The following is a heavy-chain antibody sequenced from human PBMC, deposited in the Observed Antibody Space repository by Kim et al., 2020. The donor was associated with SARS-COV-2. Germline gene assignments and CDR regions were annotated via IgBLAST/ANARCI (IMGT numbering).Heavy chain of an antibody. V-gene: IGHV5-51*01. D-gene: IGHD2-15*01. J-gene: IGHJ3*02. CDR3: ARCTVVEDNAFDI. Sequence: RYSPSFQGQVTISAAKSISTAYLQWSSLKASDTAVYYCARCTVVEDNAFDIWGQGTMVIVSS.